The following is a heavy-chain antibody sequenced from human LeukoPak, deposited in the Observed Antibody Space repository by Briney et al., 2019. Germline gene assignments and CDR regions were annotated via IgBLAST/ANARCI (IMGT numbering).Heavy chain of an antibody. CDR2: INPSGGST. CDR3: ARDFVVGAPFDY. Sequence: GASVKVSCKASGYTFTSYYMHWVRQAPGQGLERMGIINPSGGSTSYAQKFQGRVTMTRDTSTSTVYMELSSLRSEDTAVYYCARDFVVGAPFDYWGQGTLVTVSS. J-gene: IGHJ4*02. CDR1: GYTFTSYY. D-gene: IGHD2-15*01. V-gene: IGHV1-46*01.